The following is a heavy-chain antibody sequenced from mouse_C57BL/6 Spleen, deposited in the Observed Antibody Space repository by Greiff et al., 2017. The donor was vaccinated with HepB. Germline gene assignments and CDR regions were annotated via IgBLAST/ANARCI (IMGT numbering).Heavy chain of an antibody. Sequence: QVQLQQSGAELARPGASVKLSCTASGYNFKNDGISWVKQRTGQGLEWIGEIYPKSGNTDYDEKFKGKATLTADKSSSTAYMELRSLTSEDTAVYYCASRTAPVTSTAYWGQGTPLTVSS. CDR1: GYNFKNDG. J-gene: IGHJ2*01. V-gene: IGHV1-81*01. CDR2: IYPKSGNT. CDR3: ASRTAPVTSTAY. D-gene: IGHD2-2*01.